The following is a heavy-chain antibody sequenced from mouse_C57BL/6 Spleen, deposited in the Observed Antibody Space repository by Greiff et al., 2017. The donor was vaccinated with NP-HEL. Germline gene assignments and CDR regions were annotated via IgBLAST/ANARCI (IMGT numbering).Heavy chain of an antibody. J-gene: IGHJ4*01. CDR2: IDPSDSET. CDR1: GYTFTSYW. V-gene: IGHV1-52*01. CDR3: ARGPAYYAIDY. Sequence: QVQLQQPGAELVRPGSSVKLSCKASGYTFTSYWMHWVKQRPIQGLEWIGNIDPSDSETHYNQKFKDKATLTVDKSSSTAYMQLSSLPSEDSAVYYCARGPAYYAIDYWGQGTSDTVSS.